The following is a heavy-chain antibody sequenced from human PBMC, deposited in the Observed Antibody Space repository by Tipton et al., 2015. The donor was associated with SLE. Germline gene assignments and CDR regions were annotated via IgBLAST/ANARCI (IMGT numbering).Heavy chain of an antibody. J-gene: IGHJ3*02. CDR1: GVSISSASYS. CDR3: ARTLDALDI. Sequence: TLSLTCTVSGVSISSASYSWNWIRQPAGKGLEWIGRAYTTGSPYYNPSLVSRVAISMDTSKNQFSLKLTAVTAADTAVYYCARTLDALDIWGQGTMVTVSS. CDR2: AYTTGSP. V-gene: IGHV4-61*02.